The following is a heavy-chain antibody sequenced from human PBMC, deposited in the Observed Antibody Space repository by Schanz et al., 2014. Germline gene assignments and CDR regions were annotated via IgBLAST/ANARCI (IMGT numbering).Heavy chain of an antibody. V-gene: IGHV1-2*06. CDR3: AREDVVVVGVDFSYYYGMDV. D-gene: IGHD2-21*01. CDR1: GYTFIDYS. Sequence: QVRLVQSGAEVKKPGASVKVSCKASGYTFIDYSLNWVRQAPGQGLEWLGRITPKTGVPNYAPKFNQRVTLAREVSSNAVYMGLSRLTSDDMAVYYCAREDVVVVGVDFSYYYGMDVWGQGTTVVVSS. CDR2: ITPKTGVP. J-gene: IGHJ6*02.